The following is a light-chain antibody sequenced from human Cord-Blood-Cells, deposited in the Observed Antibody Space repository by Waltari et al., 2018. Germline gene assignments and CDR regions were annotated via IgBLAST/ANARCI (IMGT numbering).Light chain of an antibody. CDR1: QSISSY. Sequence: DIQMTQSPSSLSASVGDRVTITCRASQSISSYLNWYQQKPGKAPKLLIYAASSLQSGVPSRFSGSGSGTDFTLTISSLQPEDFATYYCQQSCSTFSITFGQGTRLEIK. CDR3: QQSCSTFSIT. V-gene: IGKV1-39*01. J-gene: IGKJ5*01. CDR2: AAS.